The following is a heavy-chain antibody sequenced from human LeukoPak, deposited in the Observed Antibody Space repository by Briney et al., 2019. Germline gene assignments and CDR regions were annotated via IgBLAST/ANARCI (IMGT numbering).Heavy chain of an antibody. CDR1: GYTFTGYY. J-gene: IGHJ4*02. V-gene: IGHV1-2*02. CDR2: INPNSGGT. Sequence: ASVKVSCKASGYTFTGYYMRWVRQAPGQGLEWMGWINPNSGGTNYAQKFQGRVTMTRDTSISTAYMELSRLRSDDTAVYYCARGIDCSSTSCYYDYWGQGTLVTVSS. D-gene: IGHD2-2*01. CDR3: ARGIDCSSTSCYYDY.